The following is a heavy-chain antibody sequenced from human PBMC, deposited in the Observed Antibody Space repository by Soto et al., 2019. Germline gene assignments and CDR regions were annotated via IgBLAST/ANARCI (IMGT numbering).Heavy chain of an antibody. J-gene: IGHJ6*02. Sequence: PXGSLRLFCAACGFTVSNAWMSWVRQAPGKGLEWVGRIKSKTDGGTTDYAAPVKGRFTISRDDSKNTLYLQMNSLKTEDTAVYYCTKSIVPAYYYGMDVWAQGTTVTVSS. CDR2: IKSKTDGGTT. V-gene: IGHV3-15*01. D-gene: IGHD2-2*01. CDR3: TKSIVPAYYYGMDV. CDR1: GFTVSNAW.